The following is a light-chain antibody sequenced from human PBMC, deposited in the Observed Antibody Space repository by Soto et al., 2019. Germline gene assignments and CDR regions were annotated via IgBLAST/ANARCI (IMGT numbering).Light chain of an antibody. J-gene: IGKJ1*01. Sequence: DIVMTQSPLSLPVTPGEPASIPCRSSQSLLHSNGYNYLDWYLQKPGQSPQLLIYLGSNRASGVPDRFSGSGPGTDFTLKISRVEAEDVGVYYCMQPLQSWTFGQGTKVDIK. CDR3: MQPLQSWT. CDR2: LGS. V-gene: IGKV2-28*01. CDR1: QSLLHSNGYNY.